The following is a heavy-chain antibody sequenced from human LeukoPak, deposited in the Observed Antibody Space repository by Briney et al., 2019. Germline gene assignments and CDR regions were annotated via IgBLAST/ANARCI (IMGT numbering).Heavy chain of an antibody. Sequence: GGSLRLSCVASGFTFSSYAMSWVRQAPGKGLEWVSGISGSGGFTYYADSVKGRFTISRDNSKNTVYLQMNGLRAEDTAIYYCAKGQELDDGVFDSWGQGTLVTVSS. CDR2: ISGSGGFT. V-gene: IGHV3-23*01. D-gene: IGHD1-1*01. CDR3: AKGQELDDGVFDS. J-gene: IGHJ4*02. CDR1: GFTFSSYA.